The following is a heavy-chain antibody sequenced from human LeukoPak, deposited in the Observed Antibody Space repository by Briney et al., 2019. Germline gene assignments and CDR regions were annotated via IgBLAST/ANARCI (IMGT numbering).Heavy chain of an antibody. CDR3: AREAAVTTALDY. D-gene: IGHD4-11*01. V-gene: IGHV1-46*01. CDR2: INPSGGST. J-gene: IGHJ4*02. Sequence: ASVKVSCTASGYTFTSYYMHWVRQAPGQGLEWMGIINPSGGSTSYAQKFQGRVTMTRNTSTSTVYMELSSLRSEDTAVYYCAREAAVTTALDYWGQGTLVTVSS. CDR1: GYTFTSYY.